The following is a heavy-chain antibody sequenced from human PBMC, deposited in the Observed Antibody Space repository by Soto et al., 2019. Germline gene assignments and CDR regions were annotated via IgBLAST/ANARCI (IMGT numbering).Heavy chain of an antibody. CDR3: ARADWIGERGEYYYYGMDV. Sequence: VASVKVSCKASGGTFSSYAISWVRQAPGQGLEWMGGIIPIFGTANYAQKFQGRVTITADESTSTAYMELSSLRSEDTAVYYCARADWIGERGEYYYYGMDVWGQGTTVTVSS. D-gene: IGHD3-3*01. J-gene: IGHJ6*02. CDR2: IIPIFGTA. CDR1: GGTFSSYA. V-gene: IGHV1-69*13.